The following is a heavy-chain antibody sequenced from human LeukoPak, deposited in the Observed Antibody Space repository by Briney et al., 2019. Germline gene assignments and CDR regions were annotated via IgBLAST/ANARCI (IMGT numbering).Heavy chain of an antibody. D-gene: IGHD6-19*01. CDR1: GFTFSNAW. V-gene: IGHV3-15*01. Sequence: GGSLRLSCAASGFTFSNAWMSWVRQAPGKGLEWVGRIKSKTDGGTTDYAAPVKGRFTISRDDSKNTLYLQMNSLKTEDTAVDYYTTDHAVQWLEWYYFDYWGQGTLVTVSS. CDR3: TTDHAVQWLEWYYFDY. J-gene: IGHJ4*02. CDR2: IKSKTDGGTT.